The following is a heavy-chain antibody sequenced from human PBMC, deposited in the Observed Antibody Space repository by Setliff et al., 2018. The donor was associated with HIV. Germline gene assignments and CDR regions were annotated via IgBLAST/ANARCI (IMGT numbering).Heavy chain of an antibody. CDR1: TESLTRYD. CDR2: VDDSGSI. V-gene: IGHV4-34*01. J-gene: IGHJ5*02. CDR3: ARVKSIKTTLVRLWPRFDL. Sequence: SETLSLTCAVYTESLTRYDWAWIRQSPEKGLEWIGEVDDSGSIIYNPSLQSRVTMSVDTSKNQSSLKVRSLTAADTGLYYCARVKSIKTTLVRLWPRFDLWGQGTQVTVSS. D-gene: IGHD3-10*01.